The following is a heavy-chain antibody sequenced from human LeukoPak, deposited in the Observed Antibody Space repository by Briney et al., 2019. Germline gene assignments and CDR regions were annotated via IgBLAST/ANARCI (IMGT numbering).Heavy chain of an antibody. D-gene: IGHD2-2*01. J-gene: IGHJ5*02. CDR3: ARRYCSSTTCPVDR. CDR2: ISGSGGST. CDR1: GFTFSSYA. Sequence: AGGSLRLSCAASGFTFSSYAMSWVRQAPGKGLEWVSAISGSGGSTYYADSVKGRFTISRDNSKNTLYLQMNSLRAEDTAVYYCARRYCSSTTCPVDRWGQGTLVTVSS. V-gene: IGHV3-23*01.